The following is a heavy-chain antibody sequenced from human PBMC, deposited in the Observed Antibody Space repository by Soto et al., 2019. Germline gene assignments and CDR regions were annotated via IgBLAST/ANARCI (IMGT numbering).Heavy chain of an antibody. CDR2: IDHRGST. D-gene: IGHD2-15*01. V-gene: IGHV4-34*01. J-gene: IGHJ3*02. CDR1: GGSFRGYY. CDR3: AGDPVAAPGTAFDI. Sequence: NPSETLSLTCAVYGGSFRGYYWSWIRQPPGKGLEWIGEIDHRGSTNYNPSLKSRVTISVDKSKNQFSLNLISVTAADTAMYYCAGDPVAAPGTAFDIWGHGTMVTVSS.